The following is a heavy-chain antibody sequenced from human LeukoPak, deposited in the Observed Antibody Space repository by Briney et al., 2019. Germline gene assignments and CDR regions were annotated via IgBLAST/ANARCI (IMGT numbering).Heavy chain of an antibody. CDR3: ARSVCSSTRCYWKWIDY. Sequence: PGGSLRVSCEASGFTFSSYSIHWVRQAPGKGLEWVSYISTSSSSIHFADSVKGRFTISRDNAKNSPYLQMNSLRAEDTAVYYCARSVCSSTRCYWKWIDYWGEGTLVTVSS. CDR2: ISTSSSSI. V-gene: IGHV3-48*01. CDR1: GFTFSSYS. J-gene: IGHJ4*02. D-gene: IGHD2-2*01.